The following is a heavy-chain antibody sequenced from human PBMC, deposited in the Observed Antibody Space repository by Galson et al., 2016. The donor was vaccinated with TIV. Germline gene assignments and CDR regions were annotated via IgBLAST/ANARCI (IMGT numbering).Heavy chain of an antibody. D-gene: IGHD3-16*02. CDR1: GYTFTGYF. CDR2: INPKTGAI. J-gene: IGHJ3*01. V-gene: IGHV1-2*02. CDR3: ARSDSYQKYALGV. Sequence: SVKVSCKASGYTFTGYFLHWVRQAPGHGPEWMGWINPKTGAITYAQNYQGRVTMTGDTSTSTVYMELNRLQSDDTAVYFCARSDSYQKYALGVWGQGTMVAVSS.